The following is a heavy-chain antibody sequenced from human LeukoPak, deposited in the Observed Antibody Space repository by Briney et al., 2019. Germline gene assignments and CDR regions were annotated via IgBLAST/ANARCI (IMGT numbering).Heavy chain of an antibody. CDR1: GGSISSNSYY. CDR3: ARGPPNTYDLVTGSPLYFFDN. J-gene: IGHJ4*02. V-gene: IGHV4-39*07. CDR2: IYHGGIT. Sequence: SETLSLTCTVSGGSISSNSYYWAWVRQPPGKGLEWIGTIYHGGITSYNPSLKSRITFSRDTSKNQFSLTLSSVTVADTAVYFWARGPPNTYDLVTGSPLYFFDNWGQGTLVTVSS. D-gene: IGHD3-9*01.